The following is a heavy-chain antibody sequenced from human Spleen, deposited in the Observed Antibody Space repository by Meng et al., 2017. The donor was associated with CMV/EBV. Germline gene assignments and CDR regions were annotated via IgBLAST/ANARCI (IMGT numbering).Heavy chain of an antibody. CDR2: VSWNGSRT. V-gene: IGHV3-19*01. CDR3: TRGPKWELRSAFDI. J-gene: IGHJ3*02. CDR1: GFTFSNSD. Sequence: GESLKISCAASGFTFSNSDMNWVRQAPGKGLEWVSGVSWNGSRTHYADSVKGRFIISRDNSRNFLYQQMNSLRPEDMAVYYCTRGPKWELRSAFDIWGQGAMVTVSS. D-gene: IGHD1-26*01.